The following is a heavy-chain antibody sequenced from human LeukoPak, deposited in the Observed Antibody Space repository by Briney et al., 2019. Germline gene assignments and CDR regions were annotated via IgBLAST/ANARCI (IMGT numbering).Heavy chain of an antibody. V-gene: IGHV1-18*01. CDR2: ISAYNGNT. CDR1: GYTFTSYG. CDR3: ARGRYCSSTSCYRGGWYFDL. J-gene: IGHJ2*01. Sequence: ASVKVSCKASGYTFTSYGISWVRQAPGQGLEWMGWISAYNGNTNYAQKLQGRVTMTTDTSTSTAYMELRSLRSDDTAVYYCARGRYCSSTSCYRGGWYFDLWGRGTLVTVSS. D-gene: IGHD2-2*02.